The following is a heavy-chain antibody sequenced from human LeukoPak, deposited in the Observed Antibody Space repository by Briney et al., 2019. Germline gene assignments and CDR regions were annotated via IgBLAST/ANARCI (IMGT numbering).Heavy chain of an antibody. CDR1: GGSFSGYY. D-gene: IGHD4-17*01. Sequence: PSETLSLTCAVYGGSFSGYYWSWIRQPPGKGLEWIGEINHSGSTNYNPSLKSRVTISVDTSKNQFSLKLSSVTAADTAVYYCARGDYGDYWIDYWAQGTLVTVSS. CDR2: INHSGST. J-gene: IGHJ4*02. V-gene: IGHV4-34*01. CDR3: ARGDYGDYWIDY.